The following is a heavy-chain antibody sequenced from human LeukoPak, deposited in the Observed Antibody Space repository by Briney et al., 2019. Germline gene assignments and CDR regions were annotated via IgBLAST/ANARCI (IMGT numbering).Heavy chain of an antibody. CDR2: INHSGST. Sequence: SETLSLTCAVSGASISSYYWSWIRQPPGKGLEWIGEINHSGSTNYNPSLKSRVTISVDTSKNQFSLKLSSVTAADTAVYYCARRARYDFWSGYYKGYYYYMDVWGKGTTATVSS. V-gene: IGHV4-34*01. D-gene: IGHD3-3*01. CDR1: GASISSYY. CDR3: ARRARYDFWSGYYKGYYYYMDV. J-gene: IGHJ6*03.